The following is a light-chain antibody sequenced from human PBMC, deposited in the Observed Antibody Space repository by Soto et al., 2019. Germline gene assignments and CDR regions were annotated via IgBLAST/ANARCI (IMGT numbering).Light chain of an antibody. CDR2: DAS. V-gene: IGKV3-11*01. J-gene: IGKJ5*01. Sequence: EIVMTQSPDTLSVSPGERATLSCRASQSVSIDLAWYQQTPGQAPRLLIYDASNRATGIPARFSGSGSGTDFTLTISSLEPEDFAVYYCQQRSNWPPITFGQGTRLEIK. CDR1: QSVSID. CDR3: QQRSNWPPIT.